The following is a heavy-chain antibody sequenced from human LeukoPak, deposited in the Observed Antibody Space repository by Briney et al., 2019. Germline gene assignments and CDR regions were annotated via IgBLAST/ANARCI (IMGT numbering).Heavy chain of an antibody. CDR3: ARPAAGQGGDWYFDL. V-gene: IGHV4-59*08. Sequence: SETLSLTCFVSGGSISNYFWSWIRQPPGKGLEWIGYVHYTGSTNYNPSLKSRATISVDTSKKQFSLKLSSVTATDTAVYYCARPAAGQGGDWYFDLWGRGTLVTVSS. D-gene: IGHD6-13*01. CDR1: GGSISNYF. CDR2: VHYTGST. J-gene: IGHJ2*01.